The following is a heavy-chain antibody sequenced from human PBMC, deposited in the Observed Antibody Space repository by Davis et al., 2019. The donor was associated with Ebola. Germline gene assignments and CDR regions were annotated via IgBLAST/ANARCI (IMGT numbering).Heavy chain of an antibody. V-gene: IGHV3-23*01. Sequence: GESLKISCAASGFTFSNFAMSWVRQAPGKGLEWVSGISGSGGSTNYADPVKGRLTISRDNFKNTLYLQMNSLRAEDTADYYCARSLKMATVGSWFEFWGQGTLVIVSS. CDR1: GFTFSNFA. CDR2: ISGSGGST. D-gene: IGHD3-10*01. CDR3: ARSLKMATVGSWFEF. J-gene: IGHJ5*01.